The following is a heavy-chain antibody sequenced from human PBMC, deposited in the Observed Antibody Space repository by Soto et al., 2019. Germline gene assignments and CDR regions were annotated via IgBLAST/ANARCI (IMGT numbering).Heavy chain of an antibody. D-gene: IGHD6-13*01. Sequence: QVQLQESGPGLVKPSQTLSLTCTVSGGSISSGGYYWSWIRQHPGKGLEWIGYIYYSGSTYYNPSLKARVTISVDTSKNQFSRKLSSVSAADTAVYYCARGGWLKHQLLTYYYYGMDVWGQGTTVTVSS. J-gene: IGHJ6*02. CDR1: GGSISSGGYY. CDR3: ARGGWLKHQLLTYYYYGMDV. CDR2: IYYSGST. V-gene: IGHV4-31*03.